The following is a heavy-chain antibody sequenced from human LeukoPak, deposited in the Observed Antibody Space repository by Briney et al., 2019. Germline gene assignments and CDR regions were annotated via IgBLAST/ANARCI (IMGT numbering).Heavy chain of an antibody. CDR1: GGSFTGYY. Sequence: SETLSLTCAVYGGSFTGYYWSWLRQAPGKGLEWLSEINYSGSTNYNPALESRVTISVDTSKNQFSPKLGSVTAADTGVYYCAREACSGRDCTNFDPWGRGTLVTVSS. V-gene: IGHV4-34*01. CDR2: INYSGST. D-gene: IGHD2-21*02. J-gene: IGHJ5*02. CDR3: AREACSGRDCTNFDP.